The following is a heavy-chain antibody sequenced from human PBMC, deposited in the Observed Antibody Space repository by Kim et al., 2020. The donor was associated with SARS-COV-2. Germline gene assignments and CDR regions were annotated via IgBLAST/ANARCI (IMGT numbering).Heavy chain of an antibody. V-gene: IGHV3-74*03. J-gene: IGHJ4*02. D-gene: IGHD6-19*01. Sequence: YADSVECLFTITRDNAKNTLYLQRNSLRAEDTAVYYCARRQFTSGWYYFDFWGQGTLVTVSS. CDR3: ARRQFTSGWYYFDF.